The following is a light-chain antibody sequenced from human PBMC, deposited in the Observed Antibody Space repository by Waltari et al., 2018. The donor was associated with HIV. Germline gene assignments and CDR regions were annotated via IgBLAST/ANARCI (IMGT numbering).Light chain of an antibody. Sequence: QSVLTQPPSVSGAPGQRVTISCTGSSSNIGAGYDVHWYQQFPGTAPKLLIYDNSNLPSGVPDRFYGSKAGTSASLASTGLQAEDEADYYRQSYDSSLRVVVFGGGTKLTVL. CDR3: QSYDSSLRVVV. V-gene: IGLV1-40*01. CDR2: DNS. J-gene: IGLJ3*02. CDR1: SSNIGAGYD.